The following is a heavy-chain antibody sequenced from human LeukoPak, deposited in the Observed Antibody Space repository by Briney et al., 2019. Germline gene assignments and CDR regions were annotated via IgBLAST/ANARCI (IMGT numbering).Heavy chain of an antibody. CDR2: TYYSGST. CDR3: AMATTSYYFDC. Sequence: SETLSLTCNVSAGSISNSYWSWLRQPPGKGLEWLGYTYYSGSTNYNPSLTGRLTMSVDTSKNQFSLKLSSVTAEDTAVYFCAMATTSYYFDCWGQGTLVTVSS. CDR1: AGSISNSY. V-gene: IGHV4-59*08. J-gene: IGHJ4*02. D-gene: IGHD5-24*01.